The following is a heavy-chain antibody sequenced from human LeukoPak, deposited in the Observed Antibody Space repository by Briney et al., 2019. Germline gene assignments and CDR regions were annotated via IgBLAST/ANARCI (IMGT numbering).Heavy chain of an antibody. J-gene: IGHJ4*02. D-gene: IGHD6-13*01. V-gene: IGHV3-23*01. CDR3: ASFIAAAGFDY. CDR2: LGVSVSGSGGST. CDR1: GFTFSRYA. Sequence: GGSLRLSCAASGFTFSRYAMSWVRQAPGKGLEWVSALGVSVSGSGGSTYYADSVKGRFTISRDNAKNSLYLQMNSLRAEDTAVYYCASFIAAAGFDYWGQGTLVTVSS.